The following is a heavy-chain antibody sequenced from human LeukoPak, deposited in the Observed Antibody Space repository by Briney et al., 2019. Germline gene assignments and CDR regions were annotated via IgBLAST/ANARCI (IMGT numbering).Heavy chain of an antibody. CDR3: ARDPTTVTKGFDI. Sequence: SEILSLACTVSGGSISSHYWTWIRQPPGKGLEWIGYISYSGNTNYNPSLRSRVTILVDTSKNQISLKLSSVTAADTAVYYCARDPTTVTKGFDIWGQGTTVTVSS. J-gene: IGHJ3*02. V-gene: IGHV4-59*11. D-gene: IGHD4-17*01. CDR1: GGSISSHY. CDR2: ISYSGNT.